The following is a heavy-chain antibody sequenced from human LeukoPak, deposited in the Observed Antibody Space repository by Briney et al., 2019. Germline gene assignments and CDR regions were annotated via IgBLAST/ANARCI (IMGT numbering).Heavy chain of an antibody. CDR2: IYHSGST. V-gene: IGHV4-38-2*02. CDR3: ARGLRSSSWYGQRRAFDI. J-gene: IGHJ3*02. D-gene: IGHD6-13*01. CDR1: GYSISSGYY. Sequence: SETLSLTCTVSGYSISSGYYWGWIRPPPGKGLEWIGSIYHSGSTYYNPSLKSRVTISVDTSKNQFSLKLSSVTAADTAVYYCARGLRSSSWYGQRRAFDIWGQGTMVTVSS.